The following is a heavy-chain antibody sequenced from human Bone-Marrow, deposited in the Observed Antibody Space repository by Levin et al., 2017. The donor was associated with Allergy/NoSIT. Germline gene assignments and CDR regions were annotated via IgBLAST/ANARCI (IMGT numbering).Heavy chain of an antibody. CDR1: GFTVSSNY. Sequence: GESLKISCAASGFTVSSNYMSWVRQAPGKGLEWVSVIYSGGSTYYADSVKGRFTISRDNSKNTLYLQMNSLRAEDTAVYYCARGITIFGVGYAFDIWGQGTMVTVSS. D-gene: IGHD3-3*01. CDR2: IYSGGST. CDR3: ARGITIFGVGYAFDI. J-gene: IGHJ3*02. V-gene: IGHV3-53*01.